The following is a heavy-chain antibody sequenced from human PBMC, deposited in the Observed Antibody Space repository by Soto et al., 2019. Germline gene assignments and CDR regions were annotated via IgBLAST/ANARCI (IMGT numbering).Heavy chain of an antibody. J-gene: IGHJ4*02. Sequence: ASVKVSCKVSGYTLTELSMHWVRQAPGKGLEWMGGFDPEDGETIYAQKFQGRVTMTEDTSTDTAYMELSSLRSEDTAVYYCAFSVLVPAATYLFDYWGQRSLVSGSS. CDR2: FDPEDGET. V-gene: IGHV1-24*01. D-gene: IGHD2-2*01. CDR1: GYTLTELS. CDR3: AFSVLVPAATYLFDY.